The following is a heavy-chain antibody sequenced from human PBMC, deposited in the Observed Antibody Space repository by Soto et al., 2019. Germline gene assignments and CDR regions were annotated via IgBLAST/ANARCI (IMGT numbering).Heavy chain of an antibody. V-gene: IGHV4-39*01. CDR3: ARHNLVWDDILTGYYFGFSSSTRWFDP. CDR1: GGSISSSSYY. Sequence: SETLSLTCTVSGGSISSSSYYWGWIRQPPGKGLEWIGSIYYSGSTYYNPSLKSRVTISVDTSKNQFSLKLSFVTAADTAVYYCARHNLVWDDILTGYYFGFSSSTRWFDPWGQGTLVTVSS. J-gene: IGHJ5*02. CDR2: IYYSGST. D-gene: IGHD3-9*01.